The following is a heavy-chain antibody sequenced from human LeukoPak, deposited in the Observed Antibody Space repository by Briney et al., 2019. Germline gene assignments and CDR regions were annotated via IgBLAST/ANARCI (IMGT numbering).Heavy chain of an antibody. CDR1: GFTFDDYA. V-gene: IGHV3-9*01. D-gene: IGHD6-19*01. CDR3: AKGPQAVAVPYNWFDP. CDR2: ISWNSGSI. J-gene: IGHJ5*02. Sequence: PGGSLRLSCAASGFTFDDYAMHSVRQAPRKCLEWVSGISWNSGSIGYADSVKGRFTISRDNAKNSLYLQMNSLRAEDTALCYCAKGPQAVAVPYNWFDPWGQGTLVTISS.